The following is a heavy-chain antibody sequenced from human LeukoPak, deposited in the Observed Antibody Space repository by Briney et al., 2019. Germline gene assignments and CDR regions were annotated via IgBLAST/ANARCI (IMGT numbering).Heavy chain of an antibody. V-gene: IGHV4-4*07. D-gene: IGHD2-8*01. CDR3: ARRCPGYFDY. CDR1: GCSISSYY. CDR2: IYSSGST. J-gene: IGHJ4*02. Sequence: PSETLSLTCTVSGCSISSYYWSCIRQPAGKGLECIGRIYSSGSTNYNPSLMSRVTMSVHTSKNQSSLELSSVPAAATAVYYCARRCPGYFDYWGQGTLANVSS.